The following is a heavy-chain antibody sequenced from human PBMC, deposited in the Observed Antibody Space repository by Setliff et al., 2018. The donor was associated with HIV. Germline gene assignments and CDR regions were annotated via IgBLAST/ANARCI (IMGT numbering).Heavy chain of an antibody. CDR2: INRSGGTA. CDR1: GYTFTSYS. D-gene: IGHD4-4*01. CDR3: ARDLQYNYYYGMDV. V-gene: IGHV1-46*01. Sequence: ASVKVSCKASGYTFTSYSMHWVRQAPGQGLEWMGIINRSGGTANYAQKFQGRVTITTDESTSTAYMELSSLRSEDTAVYYCARDLQYNYYYGMDVWGQGNTVTVSS. J-gene: IGHJ6*02.